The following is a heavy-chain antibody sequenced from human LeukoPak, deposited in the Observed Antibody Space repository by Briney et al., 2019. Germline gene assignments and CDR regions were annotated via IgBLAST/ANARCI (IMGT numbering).Heavy chain of an antibody. CDR3: ASVNRGVRSTLNYYYYMDV. D-gene: IGHD3-10*01. CDR1: GGSFSGYY. J-gene: IGHJ6*03. CDR2: INHSGST. Sequence: SETLSLTCAVYGGSFSGYYWSWIRQLPGKGLEWIGEINHSGSTNYNPSLKSRVTISVDTSKNQFSLKLSSVTAADTAVYYCASVNRGVRSTLNYYYYMDVWGKGTTVTISS. V-gene: IGHV4-34*01.